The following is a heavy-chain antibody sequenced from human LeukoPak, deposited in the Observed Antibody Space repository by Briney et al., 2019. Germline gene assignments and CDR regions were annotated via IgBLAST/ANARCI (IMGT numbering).Heavy chain of an antibody. Sequence: SETLSLTCAVSGGSINIYYWSWIRQPPGKGLEWIGYIYYSGSTNYNPSLKSRVTISVGTPKNQYSLELSPVTAADTAVYYCARAPLCAYSTDGYYFDYWGQGTLVTVSS. J-gene: IGHJ4*02. D-gene: IGHD3-16*01. CDR3: ARAPLCAYSTDGYYFDY. V-gene: IGHV4-59*01. CDR1: GGSINIYY. CDR2: IYYSGST.